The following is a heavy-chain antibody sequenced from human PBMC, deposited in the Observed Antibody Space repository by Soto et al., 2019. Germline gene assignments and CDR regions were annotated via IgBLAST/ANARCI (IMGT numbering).Heavy chain of an antibody. CDR2: IFHSGTT. V-gene: IGHV4-30-2*01. CDR1: GGSLSGATYS. J-gene: IGHJ4*02. Sequence: PSETLSLTCAVSGGSLSGATYSWNWIRQPPGKGPEWIGYIFHSGTTYYNPSLKIRVTISIDVSKNPFSLGLRSLTAADTAVYYCARRREFDSWSQGTLVTVSS. CDR3: ARRREFDS.